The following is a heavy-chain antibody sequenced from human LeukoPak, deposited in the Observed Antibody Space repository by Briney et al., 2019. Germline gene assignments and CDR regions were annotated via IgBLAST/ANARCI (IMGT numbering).Heavy chain of an antibody. V-gene: IGHV3-21*01. CDR3: ARDQFRSTHNAFDI. CDR2: ISSSSSYT. CDR1: GFTFSGSA. Sequence: GGSLRLSCAASGFTFSGSAMSWVRQAPGKGLEWVSSISSSSSYTYYADSVKGRFTISRDNAKNSLYLQMNSLRAEDTAVYYCARDQFRSTHNAFDIWGQGTMVTVSS. D-gene: IGHD5-24*01. J-gene: IGHJ3*02.